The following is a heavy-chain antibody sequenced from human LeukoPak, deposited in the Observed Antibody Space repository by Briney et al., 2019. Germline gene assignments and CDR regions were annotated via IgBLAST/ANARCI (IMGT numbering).Heavy chain of an antibody. CDR1: GVSISSSSYY. D-gene: IGHD3-9*01. V-gene: IGHV4-39*07. J-gene: IGHJ3*02. CDR2: IYYSGRT. Sequence: SETLSLTCTVSGVSISSSSYYWVWIRQPPGKGLEWTGRIYYSGRTYYNPSLKSRVTVSVDTSKNQFSLKLSSVTAADTAVFFNANTYYDILTGYDDAFDIWGQGTMVTVSS. CDR3: ANTYYDILTGYDDAFDI.